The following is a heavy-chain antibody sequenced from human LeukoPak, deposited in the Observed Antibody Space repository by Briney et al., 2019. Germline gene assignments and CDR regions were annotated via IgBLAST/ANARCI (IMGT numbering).Heavy chain of an antibody. D-gene: IGHD6-19*01. CDR1: GFTFSSYW. Sequence: GGSLRPSCAASGFTFSSYWMSWVRQAPGKGLEWVANIKQDGSEKYYVDSVKGRFTISRDNAKNSLYLQMNSLRAEDTAVYYCAAGSSGWHDAFDIWGQGTMVTVSS. J-gene: IGHJ3*02. CDR2: IKQDGSEK. CDR3: AAGSSGWHDAFDI. V-gene: IGHV3-7*01.